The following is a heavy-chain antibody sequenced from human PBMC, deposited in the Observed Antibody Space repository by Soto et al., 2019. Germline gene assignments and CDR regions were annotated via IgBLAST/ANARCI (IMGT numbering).Heavy chain of an antibody. V-gene: IGHV4-4*02. CDR1: GGSISTTHW. D-gene: IGHD3-22*01. CDR2: IDHSGST. CDR3: SRKSYYDPYHLDP. Sequence: QVQLQESGPGLVKPSGTLSLTCAVSGGSISTTHWWTWVRQPPGKGLEWIGEIDHSGSTNHNPSLKSRVTISVHNSKNQFSPKLSSVTAADTAVYYCSRKSYYDPYHLDPWGQGTLVTVSS. J-gene: IGHJ5*02.